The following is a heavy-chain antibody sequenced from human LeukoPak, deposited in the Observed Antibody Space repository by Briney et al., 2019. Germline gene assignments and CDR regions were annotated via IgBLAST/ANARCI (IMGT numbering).Heavy chain of an antibody. J-gene: IGHJ4*02. CDR2: ISGSSGRT. V-gene: IGHV3-23*01. CDR1: GFTFSSYA. CDR3: VKVAKYYYGSETYYFFEH. Sequence: AGGSLRLSCVASGFTFSSYAMTWVRQAPGKGLEWVSGISGSSGRTYYADSVKGRFTISRDNAKNSLDLQMNSLRVEDTGIYYCVKVAKYYYGSETYYFFEHWGQGTPVTASS. D-gene: IGHD3-10*01.